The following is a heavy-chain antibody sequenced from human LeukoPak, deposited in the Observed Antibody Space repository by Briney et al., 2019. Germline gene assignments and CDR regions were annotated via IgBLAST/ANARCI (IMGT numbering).Heavy chain of an antibody. Sequence: GGSLRLSCAASGFTISNYNMNWVRQAPGKAMDWVSSITSSGTYIFYADSVKGRFTISRDNAKNSLYLQMDSLGPEDTAVYYCARDCGGDCYPADAFDIWGQGTMVTVSS. CDR2: ITSSGTYI. CDR1: GFTISNYN. V-gene: IGHV3-21*01. J-gene: IGHJ3*02. CDR3: ARDCGGDCYPADAFDI. D-gene: IGHD2-21*02.